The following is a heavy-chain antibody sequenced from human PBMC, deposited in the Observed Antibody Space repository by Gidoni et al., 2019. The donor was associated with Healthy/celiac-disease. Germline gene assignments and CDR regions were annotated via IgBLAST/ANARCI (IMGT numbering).Heavy chain of an antibody. CDR3: TRYCSSTSCSSYGMDV. V-gene: IGHV3-73*01. CDR1: GFTFSGPA. J-gene: IGHJ6*02. CDR2: ISSKANSYAT. Sequence: EVQLVESGGGLVQPGGSLKLSCSPPGFTFSGPAMHWVRQASGKGLEWVGRISSKANSYATAYAASVKGRFTIFRDDSKNTAYLQMSSLRTEDTAVYFCTRYCSSTSCSSYGMDVWGQGTTVTVSS. D-gene: IGHD2-2*01.